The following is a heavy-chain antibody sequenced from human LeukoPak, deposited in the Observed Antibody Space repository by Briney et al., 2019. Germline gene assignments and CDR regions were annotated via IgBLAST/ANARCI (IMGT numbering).Heavy chain of an antibody. CDR1: GVSISIGGYS. CDR3: ARVGYGSGSYQLDY. J-gene: IGHJ4*02. Sequence: SQTLSLTCAVSGVSISIGGYSWSCILQPPGKGLEWIGYIYHSGSTYYNPSLKSRLTISVDSSKNQFSLKLSSVTAADTAVYYCARVGYGSGSYQLDYWGQGTLVTVSS. V-gene: IGHV4-30-2*01. D-gene: IGHD3-10*01. CDR2: IYHSGST.